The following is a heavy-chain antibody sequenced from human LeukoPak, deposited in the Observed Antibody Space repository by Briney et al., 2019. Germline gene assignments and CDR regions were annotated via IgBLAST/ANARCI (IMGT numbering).Heavy chain of an antibody. CDR3: ARVRIGVAGNTFDM. CDR1: GYTFTGYY. D-gene: IGHD6-19*01. J-gene: IGHJ3*02. V-gene: IGHV1-2*06. CDR2: INPNSGGT. Sequence: ASVKASCKASGYTFTGYYMHWVRQAPGQGLEWMGQINPNSGGTNYVQKFQGRVTMTRDTSFTTAYMELSGLRSDDTAVYYCARVRIGVAGNTFDMWGQGTMVTVS.